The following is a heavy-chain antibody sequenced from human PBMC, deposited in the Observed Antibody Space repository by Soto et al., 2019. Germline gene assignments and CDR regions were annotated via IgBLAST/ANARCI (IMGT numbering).Heavy chain of an antibody. V-gene: IGHV3-23*01. CDR3: AKDLPHFDPSYPDY. CDR1: GFSFSNYA. Sequence: EVQLLESGGGLVRPGGSLRLSCAASGFSFSNYAMIWVRQAPGKGLEWVSAISVDDGSTYYADSVKGRFTISRDDSKNTLYLQMDSLRAEDTALYYCAKDLPHFDPSYPDYWGQGTLVTVSS. J-gene: IGHJ4*02. CDR2: ISVDDGST. D-gene: IGHD3-9*01.